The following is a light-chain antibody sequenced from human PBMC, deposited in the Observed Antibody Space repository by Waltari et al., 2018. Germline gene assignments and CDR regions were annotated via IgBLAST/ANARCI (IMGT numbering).Light chain of an antibody. V-gene: IGKV1-33*01. Sequence: DTQMTQSPSSLSASVGDRVTITCQASQEISHFLNWYQHKPGTAPKLLITDASTLQTGVPSGFSGNRSGTQFAFTVNGLQSEDVATYFCQQYDNLPLTFGGGSKV. CDR2: DAS. CDR3: QQYDNLPLT. CDR1: QEISHF. J-gene: IGKJ4*01.